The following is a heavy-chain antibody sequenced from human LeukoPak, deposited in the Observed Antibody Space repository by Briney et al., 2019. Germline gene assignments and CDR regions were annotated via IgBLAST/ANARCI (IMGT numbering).Heavy chain of an antibody. CDR3: AKEVALVVVRGQRGGHFFDF. V-gene: IGHV3-23*01. CDR2: IVIRGGSA. Sequence: GGSMRLSCAASGITFSNAAIHWVRQAPGKRLEWVSDIVIRGGSAFYADSVKGHFVISKDTSENTVYLQMNSLRADDTAVYFCAKEVALVVVRGQRGGHFFDFWGQGVLVTVSS. J-gene: IGHJ4*02. D-gene: IGHD3-10*01. CDR1: GITFSNAA.